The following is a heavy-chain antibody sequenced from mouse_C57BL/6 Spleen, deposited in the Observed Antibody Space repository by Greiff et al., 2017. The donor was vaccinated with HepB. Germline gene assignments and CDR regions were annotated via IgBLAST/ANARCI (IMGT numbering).Heavy chain of an antibody. J-gene: IGHJ4*01. V-gene: IGHV1-77*01. D-gene: IGHD3-2*02. CDR2: LGPGSGST. CDR1: SYTFTDYY. CDR3: ARDSSRSRPYYYAMDY. Sequence: VQLQQSGAELVKPGASVKISCKASSYTFTDYYINWVKQRPGQGLEWIGKLGPGSGSTYYNEKFKGKATLTADKSSSTAYMQLSSLTSEDSAVYFCARDSSRSRPYYYAMDYWGQGTSVTVSS.